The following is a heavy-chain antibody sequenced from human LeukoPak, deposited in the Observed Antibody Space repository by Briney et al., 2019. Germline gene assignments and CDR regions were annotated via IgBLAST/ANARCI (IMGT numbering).Heavy chain of an antibody. J-gene: IGHJ4*02. D-gene: IGHD2-8*02. CDR3: ATYRQVLLPFES. CDR2: ISSSGSTI. V-gene: IGHV3-48*03. CDR1: GFTFSSYE. Sequence: GGSLRLSCAASGFTFSSYEMNWVRQAPGKGLEWVSYISSSGSTIYYADSVRGRFTISRDDSKSTLSLQMNSLRAEDTAIYYCATYRQVLLPFESWGQGTLVTVSS.